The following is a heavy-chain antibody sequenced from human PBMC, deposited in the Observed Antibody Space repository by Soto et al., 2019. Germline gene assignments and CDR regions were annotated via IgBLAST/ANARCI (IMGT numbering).Heavy chain of an antibody. Sequence: GESLKISCKGSGSTFTSYWITLVRQIPGKGLEWMGRIDPSNSFTDYNPSFEGHVTLSADMSVSTAYLQWSGLKDSDTAVYFCARHTGLGPITFDYWGQGTPVTSPQ. J-gene: IGHJ4*02. CDR3: ARHTGLGPITFDY. CDR1: GSTFTSYW. V-gene: IGHV5-10-1*01. CDR2: IDPSNSFT.